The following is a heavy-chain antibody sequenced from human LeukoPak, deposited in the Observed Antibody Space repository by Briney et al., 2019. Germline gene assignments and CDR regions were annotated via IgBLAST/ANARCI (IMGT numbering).Heavy chain of an antibody. CDR1: GFTFSNAW. V-gene: IGHV3-15*01. D-gene: IGHD6-13*01. CDR3: TTAFRIAAAVTGDY. J-gene: IGHJ4*02. CDR2: IKSKTDGGTT. Sequence: GGSLRLSCAASGFTFSNAWMSWVRQAPGKGLEWVGRIKSKTDGGTTDYAAPVKGRFTISRDDSKNTLYLQMNSLKTEDTAVYYCTTAFRIAAAVTGDYWGQGTLVTVSS.